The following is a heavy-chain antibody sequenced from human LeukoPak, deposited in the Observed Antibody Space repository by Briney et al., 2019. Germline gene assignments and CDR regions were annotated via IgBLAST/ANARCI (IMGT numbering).Heavy chain of an antibody. D-gene: IGHD3-10*01. CDR3: ARLRFYYGSGSYPLFYYFDY. CDR2: IYYKGST. CDR1: GGSISSTTSY. J-gene: IGHJ4*02. V-gene: IGHV4-39*01. Sequence: SETLSLTCIVSGGSISSTTSYWGWIRQPPGKGLEWIGSIYYKGSTYYSPSLRSRVTISVDTSKNQFSLKLRSVTAADAAVYYCARLRFYYGSGSYPLFYYFDYWGQGTLVTVSS.